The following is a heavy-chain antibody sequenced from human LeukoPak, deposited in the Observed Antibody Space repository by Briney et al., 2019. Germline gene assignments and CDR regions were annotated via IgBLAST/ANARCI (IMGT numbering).Heavy chain of an antibody. J-gene: IGHJ4*02. D-gene: IGHD3-22*01. V-gene: IGHV3-33*01. Sequence: PGGSLRLSCAASGFAFSRYGMHWVRQAPGKGLEWVAVIWYDGSNKYYADSVKGRFTISRDNSKNTLYLQMNSLRVEDTAVYYCARLGGYYDPPDYWGQGTLVTVSS. CDR3: ARLGGYYDPPDY. CDR2: IWYDGSNK. CDR1: GFAFSRYG.